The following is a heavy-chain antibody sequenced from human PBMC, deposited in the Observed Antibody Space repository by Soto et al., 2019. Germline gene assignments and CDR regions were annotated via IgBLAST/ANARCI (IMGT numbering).Heavy chain of an antibody. CDR2: ISSSSYI. V-gene: IGHV3-21*01. CDR3: ARDLTMIVVVTALDI. J-gene: IGHJ3*02. CDR1: GFTFSSYS. Sequence: EVQLVESGGGLVKPGGSLRLSCAASGFTFSSYSMNWVRQAPGKGLEWVSSISSSSYIYYADSVKGRFTISRDNAKNSLYLQMNSLRAEDTAVYYCARDLTMIVVVTALDIWGQGTMVTVSS. D-gene: IGHD3-22*01.